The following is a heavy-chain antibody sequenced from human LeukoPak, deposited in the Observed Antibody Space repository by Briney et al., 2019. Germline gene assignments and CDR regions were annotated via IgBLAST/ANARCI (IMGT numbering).Heavy chain of an antibody. CDR1: GFTFSSYW. V-gene: IGHV3-74*01. D-gene: IGHD3-10*02. CDR3: AELGITMIGGV. Sequence: GGSLRLSCAASGFTFSSYWMHWVRQAPGKGLVWVSRFYSDGSRTNYADSVKGRFTISRDNAKNSLYLQMNSLRAEDTAVYYCAELGITMIGGVWGKGTTVTISS. J-gene: IGHJ6*04. CDR2: FYSDGSRT.